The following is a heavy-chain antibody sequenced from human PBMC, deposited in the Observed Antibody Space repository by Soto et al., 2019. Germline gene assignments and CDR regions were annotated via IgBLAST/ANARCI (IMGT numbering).Heavy chain of an antibody. CDR2: INPNSGGT. V-gene: IGHV1-2*04. D-gene: IGHD5-18*01. J-gene: IGHJ6*02. Sequence: GASVKVSCKASGYTFTGYYMHWVRQAPGQGLEWMGWINPNSGGTNYAQKFQGWVTMTRDTSISTAYMEPSRLRSDDTAVYYCARAPGYSYGSGYYGMDVWGQGTTVTVSS. CDR1: GYTFTGYY. CDR3: ARAPGYSYGSGYYGMDV.